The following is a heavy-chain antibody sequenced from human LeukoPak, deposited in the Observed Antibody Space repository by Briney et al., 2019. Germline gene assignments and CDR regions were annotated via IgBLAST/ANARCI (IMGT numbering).Heavy chain of an antibody. CDR3: AKGPLLWN. CDR1: GFTFISYG. D-gene: IGHD2/OR15-2a*01. J-gene: IGHJ4*02. V-gene: IGHV3-30*02. Sequence: GGSLRLSCAASGFTFISYGMHWVRQAPGKGLEWVAFIAYDGSNKYYADSVKGRFTISRDNSKNTLYLQMNSLRAEDTAVYYCAKGPLLWNWGQGTLVTVSS. CDR2: IAYDGSNK.